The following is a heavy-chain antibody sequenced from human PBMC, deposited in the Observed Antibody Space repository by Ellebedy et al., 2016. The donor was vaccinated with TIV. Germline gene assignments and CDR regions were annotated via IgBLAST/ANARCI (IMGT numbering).Heavy chain of an antibody. V-gene: IGHV3-7*01. Sequence: GESLKIPXAASGFTFSAYWMGWVRQAPVKGLEWVAKINQPGTDNNHADSVRGRFTISRDNSKNSVYLQMNSLTSEDTAVYYCARYGDYDFNSWGQGTLVTVSS. D-gene: IGHD4-17*01. CDR2: INQPGTDN. CDR3: ARYGDYDFNS. CDR1: GFTFSAYW. J-gene: IGHJ5*01.